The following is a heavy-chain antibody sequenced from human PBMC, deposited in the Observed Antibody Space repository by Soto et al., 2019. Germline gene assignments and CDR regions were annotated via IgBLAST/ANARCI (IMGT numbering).Heavy chain of an antibody. CDR1: GFSVSSDY. CDR3: ARARKWNDLDI. V-gene: IGHV3-53*02. J-gene: IGHJ3*02. CDR2: IYSGGST. Sequence: DVQLVETGGGLIQPGGSLRLSCAASGFSVSSDYMNWVRQDPVKGLEWISVIYSGGSTYYADSVRGRFTISRDNSENTLFLQMASLRVEDTAVYYCARARKWNDLDIWGQGTMVTVSS. D-gene: IGHD1-1*01.